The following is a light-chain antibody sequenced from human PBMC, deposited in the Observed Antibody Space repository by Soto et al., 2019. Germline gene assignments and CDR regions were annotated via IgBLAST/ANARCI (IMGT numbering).Light chain of an antibody. CDR3: QQLNSYE. V-gene: IGKV1-9*01. Sequence: QLTQSPSSLSASIGDRVIITCRATQAISRYLAWYQQKPGAAPKLLICAATTLQSGVPSRFSGAASGTEFTLIISSLQSDDFATYYCQQLNSYEFGQGTKV. CDR1: QAISRY. CDR2: AAT. J-gene: IGKJ1*01.